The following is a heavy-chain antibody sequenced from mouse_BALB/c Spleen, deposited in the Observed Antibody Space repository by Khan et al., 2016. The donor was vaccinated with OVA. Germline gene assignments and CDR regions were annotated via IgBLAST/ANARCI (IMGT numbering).Heavy chain of an antibody. J-gene: IGHJ4*01. D-gene: IGHD1-1*01. CDR1: GYTFTSYS. CDR3: ARDFQYPGSSGALNY. V-gene: IGHV1-4*01. Sequence: QVQLQQSGAELARPGASVKMSCKASGYTFTSYSMHWIKQRPGQGLEWIGNINPSNGYTNHNQKFRDKATLTADKSSSTAYMQLSSLTSEDSAVYSCARDFQYPGSSGALNYWGQGTSVTVSS. CDR2: INPSNGYT.